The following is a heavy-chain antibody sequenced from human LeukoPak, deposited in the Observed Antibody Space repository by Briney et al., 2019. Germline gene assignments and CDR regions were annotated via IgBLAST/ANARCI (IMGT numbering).Heavy chain of an antibody. J-gene: IGHJ6*03. V-gene: IGHV3-53*01. CDR3: ARELRIVETTMLSYYYYYYMDV. CDR1: GFTVSSHY. Sequence: PGGSLRLFCAASGFTVSSHYMNCVRQAPGKGLEWVSGIYSGVSTYYADSVKGRFTIARDNSKNTLYLQMNSLRAEDTAVYYCARELRIVETTMLSYYYYYYMDVWGKGTTVTVSS. D-gene: IGHD5-18*01. CDR2: IYSGVST.